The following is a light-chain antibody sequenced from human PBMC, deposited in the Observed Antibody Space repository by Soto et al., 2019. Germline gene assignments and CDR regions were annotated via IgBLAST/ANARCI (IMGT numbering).Light chain of an antibody. CDR1: SSDVGGYNY. J-gene: IGLJ2*01. CDR2: EVS. V-gene: IGLV2-8*01. Sequence: QSVLTQPPSASGSPGQSVTISCTGTSSDVGGYNYVSWYQQHPGKAPKLMIYEVSKRPSGVPDRFSGSKSGNTASLTVSGLQAEVEADYYCSSYAGSNNLVVFGGGTKLTVL. CDR3: SSYAGSNNLVV.